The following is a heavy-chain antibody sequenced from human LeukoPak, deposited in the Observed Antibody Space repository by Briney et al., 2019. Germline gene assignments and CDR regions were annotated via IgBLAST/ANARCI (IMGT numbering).Heavy chain of an antibody. J-gene: IGHJ4*02. CDR2: ISRSGSTK. V-gene: IGHV3-11*04. D-gene: IGHD6-19*01. Sequence: TGGSLRLSCAASGFTFSDYNMRWIRQAPGQGLEWVSSISRSGSTKYYADSVKGRFTISRDNAKNSLYLQMNSLRAEDTAVYYCARDRGWYRFDYWGQGTLVTVSS. CDR3: ARDRGWYRFDY. CDR1: GFTFSDYN.